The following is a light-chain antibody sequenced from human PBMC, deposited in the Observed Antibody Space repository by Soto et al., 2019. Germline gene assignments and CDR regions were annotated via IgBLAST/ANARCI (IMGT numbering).Light chain of an antibody. CDR1: QSRNSW. CDR3: QQYNTYS. V-gene: IGKV1-5*03. J-gene: IGKJ2*01. Sequence: DIPMTQSASTLSSSVGDRVSITCRASQSRNSWLAWYQQKPGKAPKLLIYMTSTLESGVPSRFSGSGSGTEFTLNISNLQPDDFSTYYCQQYNTYSFGQGTKLEIK. CDR2: MTS.